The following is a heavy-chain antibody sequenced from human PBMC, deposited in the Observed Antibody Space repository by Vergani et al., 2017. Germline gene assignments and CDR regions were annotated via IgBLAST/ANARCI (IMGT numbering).Heavy chain of an antibody. Sequence: EVQLLESGGDLVQPGGSLRLSCRASGFTFSSHAMIWVRQAPRKGLEWVSAISGSDGSTYYADSVKGRFTISRDNSKNTLYLQMNSLRAEDTAVYYCAKGGGGYWGQGTLVTVSS. D-gene: IGHD2-15*01. CDR2: ISGSDGST. CDR1: GFTFSSHA. J-gene: IGHJ4*02. CDR3: AKGGGGY. V-gene: IGHV3-23*01.